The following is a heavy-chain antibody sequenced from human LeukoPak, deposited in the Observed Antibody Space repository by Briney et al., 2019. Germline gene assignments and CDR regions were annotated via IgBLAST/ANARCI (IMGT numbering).Heavy chain of an antibody. CDR1: GFTFSSYS. D-gene: IGHD3-10*01. V-gene: IGHV3-21*01. CDR2: ISSSSSYI. Sequence: GGSLRLSCAAYGFTFSSYSRNWVRQAPGKGLDWVSSISSSSSYIYYADSVKGRFTISRDIAKHSLYLQMNSLRPEDTAVYYCATGEGRFREIRMDDWGQGTLVTVPS. J-gene: IGHJ4*02. CDR3: ATGEGRFREIRMDD.